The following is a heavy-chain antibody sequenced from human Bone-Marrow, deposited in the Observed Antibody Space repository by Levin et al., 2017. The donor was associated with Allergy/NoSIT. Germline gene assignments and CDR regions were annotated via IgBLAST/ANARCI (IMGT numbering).Heavy chain of an antibody. CDR3: ARDLYGADDY. J-gene: IGHJ4*01. CDR2: TNEDGSIK. V-gene: IGHV3-74*01. CDR1: GFTFSRYW. Sequence: GGSLRLSCAASGFTFSRYWMHRVRQAPGKGLEWVSRTNEDGSIKTYADSVKDRFTISRDNVENTLYLQMNSLRAEDTAVYYCARDLYGADDYWGQGTLVTVSS. D-gene: IGHD4-17*01.